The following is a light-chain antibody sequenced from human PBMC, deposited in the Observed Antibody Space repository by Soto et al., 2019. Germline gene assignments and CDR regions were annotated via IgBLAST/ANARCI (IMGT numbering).Light chain of an antibody. CDR3: QQTHTFPWT. V-gene: IGKV1-39*01. CDR2: AAS. Sequence: DIQMTQSPPSMSASVRDRLTITCRASQSIGSNLNWYQQSPGKAPKLLAFAASSLHRGVPLRFGARGSETDFSLTIYSLQPEDSATYYCQQTHTFPWTFGQGTKVEVK. J-gene: IGKJ1*01. CDR1: QSIGSN.